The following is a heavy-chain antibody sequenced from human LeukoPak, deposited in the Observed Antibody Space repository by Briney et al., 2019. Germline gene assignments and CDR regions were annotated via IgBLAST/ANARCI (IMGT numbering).Heavy chain of an antibody. Sequence: SETLSLTCTVSGGSIGSYYWSWIRQPPGKGLEWIGYIHYSGSTNHNPSLKSRVTISIDTSKNQISLRLTSVTAADTAVYYCARGGDGYPFDYWGQGTLVTVSS. D-gene: IGHD5-24*01. CDR3: ARGGDGYPFDY. V-gene: IGHV4-59*01. CDR1: GGSIGSYY. CDR2: IHYSGST. J-gene: IGHJ4*02.